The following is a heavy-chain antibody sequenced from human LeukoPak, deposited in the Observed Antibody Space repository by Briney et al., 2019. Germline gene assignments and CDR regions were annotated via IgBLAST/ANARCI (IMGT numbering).Heavy chain of an antibody. J-gene: IGHJ5*02. CDR3: ARTVTTTNWFDP. CDR1: GYTFTSYY. D-gene: IGHD4-11*01. Sequence: ASVKVSCKASGYTFTSYYMHWVRQAPGQGLEWMGIINPSGGSTSYAQKFQGRVTMTRDMSTSTVYMELSSLRSEDTAVYYCARTVTTTNWFDPWGQGTLVTVSS. CDR2: INPSGGST. V-gene: IGHV1-46*01.